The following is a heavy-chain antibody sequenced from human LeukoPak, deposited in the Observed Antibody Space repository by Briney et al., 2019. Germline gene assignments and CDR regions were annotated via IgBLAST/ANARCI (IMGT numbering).Heavy chain of an antibody. J-gene: IGHJ4*02. CDR1: GFTFSSYS. D-gene: IGHD3-3*01. V-gene: IGHV3-48*01. CDR2: ISSSSSTI. CDR3: ARASPGPDFWRGDTEGDY. Sequence: PGGSLRLSCAASGFTFSSYSMNWVRQAPGKGLEWVSYISSSSSTIYYADSVKGRFTISRDNAKNSLYLQMNSLRAEDTAVYYCARASPGPDFWRGDTEGDYWGQGTLVTVSS.